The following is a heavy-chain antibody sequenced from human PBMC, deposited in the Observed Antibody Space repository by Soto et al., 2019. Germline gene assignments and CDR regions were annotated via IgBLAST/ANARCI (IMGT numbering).Heavy chain of an antibody. CDR1: GYTFRDYG. J-gene: IGHJ4*02. CDR2: ISAFNGNT. Sequence: QVQLVQSGAEVKKPGASVKVSCKASGYTFRDYGISWVRQAPGQGLEWMGWISAFNGNTNYTKKFQDRVTVTTDTSTNTAYMELRSLRSDDTAVYYWARDQQWLVPVPLNVDFWGPGTPVIVS. D-gene: IGHD6-19*01. CDR3: ARDQQWLVPVPLNVDF. V-gene: IGHV1-18*01.